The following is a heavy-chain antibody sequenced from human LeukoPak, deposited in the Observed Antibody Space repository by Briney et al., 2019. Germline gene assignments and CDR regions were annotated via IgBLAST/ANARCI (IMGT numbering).Heavy chain of an antibody. V-gene: IGHV1-69*13. CDR3: AGAMVRGVIHYYYYYYMDV. CDR1: GGTFSSYA. CDR2: IIPIFGTA. Sequence: SVKVSCKASGGTFSSYAISWVRQAPGQGLEWMGGIIPIFGTANYAQKFQGRVTITAGESTSTAYMELSSLRSEDTAVYYCAGAMVRGVIHYYYYYYMDVWGKGTTVTVSS. J-gene: IGHJ6*03. D-gene: IGHD3-10*01.